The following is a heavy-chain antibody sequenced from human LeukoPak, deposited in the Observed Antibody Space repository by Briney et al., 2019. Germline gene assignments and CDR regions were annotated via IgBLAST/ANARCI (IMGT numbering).Heavy chain of an antibody. J-gene: IGHJ6*03. CDR1: GVSLRGYY. CDR3: ARGSNYVSDYYFDV. Sequence: SETLSLTCAVYGVSLRGYYWSWIRQSPEKGLEWIGEVNHEGDSIYSPSLKSRLTVSVDMSKNQFSLNLRSVTAADTAVYFCARGSNYVSDYYFDVWGKGTTVAVSS. V-gene: IGHV4-34*01. CDR2: VNHEGDS. D-gene: IGHD4-11*01.